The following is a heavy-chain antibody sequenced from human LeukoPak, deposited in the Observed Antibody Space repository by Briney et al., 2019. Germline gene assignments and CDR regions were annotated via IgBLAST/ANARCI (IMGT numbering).Heavy chain of an antibody. J-gene: IGHJ4*02. Sequence: SETLSLTCTVSGDSISSYYWSWIRQPAGKRLEWIGRIYSRGNTNYNPSLKSRLTMSVDTSKNQFSLKLSSVTAADTAVYYCARHKDFGVVNLDCWGQGTLVTVSS. CDR2: IYSRGNT. CDR1: GDSISSYY. CDR3: ARHKDFGVVNLDC. V-gene: IGHV4-4*07. D-gene: IGHD3-3*01.